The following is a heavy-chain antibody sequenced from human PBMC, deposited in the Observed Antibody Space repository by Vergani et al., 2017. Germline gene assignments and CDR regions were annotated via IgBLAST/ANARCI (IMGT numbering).Heavy chain of an antibody. Sequence: EVQLVESGGGLVKPGGSLRLSCAASGFTFSSYSMNWVRQAPGKGRELVSSISSSSSYIYYADSVKGRFTISRDNAKNSLYLQINSLRAEDTAVYYCARDRPGRLERRGAFDIWGQGTMVTVSS. CDR3: ARDRPGRLERRGAFDI. V-gene: IGHV3-21*01. CDR2: ISSSSSYI. D-gene: IGHD1-1*01. J-gene: IGHJ3*02. CDR1: GFTFSSYS.